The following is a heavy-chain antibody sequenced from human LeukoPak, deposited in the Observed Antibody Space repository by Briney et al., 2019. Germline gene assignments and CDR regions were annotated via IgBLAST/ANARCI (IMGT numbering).Heavy chain of an antibody. D-gene: IGHD5-24*01. CDR3: ARNLRLHTPRAFDI. CDR2: IHEDGSEK. J-gene: IGHJ3*02. V-gene: IGHV3-7*05. Sequence: GGSLRLSCVVSGFTFSRYWMNWVRQAPGKGLEWVANIHEDGSEKYYVDSVKGRFTTSRDNAKNSLYLQMNSLRAEDTAVYYCARNLRLHTPRAFDIWGQGTMVTVSS. CDR1: GFTFSRYW.